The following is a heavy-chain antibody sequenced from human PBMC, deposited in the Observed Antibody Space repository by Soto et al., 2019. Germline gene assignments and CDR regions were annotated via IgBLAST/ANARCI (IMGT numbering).Heavy chain of an antibody. V-gene: IGHV3-23*01. J-gene: IGHJ4*02. D-gene: IGHD6-6*01. CDR2: ISGSGGST. CDR1: GFTFSSYA. Sequence: PGGSLRLSCAASGFTFSSYAMSWVRQAPGKGLEWVSAISGSGGSTYYEDYVKGRFTISRDNSKKTRYLQMNSLRAEDTAVYYCAKSGRYSSSPEIGYWGQGTLVTVSS. CDR3: AKSGRYSSSPEIGY.